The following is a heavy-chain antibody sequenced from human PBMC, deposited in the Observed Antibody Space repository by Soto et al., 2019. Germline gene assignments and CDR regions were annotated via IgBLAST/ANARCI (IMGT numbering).Heavy chain of an antibody. J-gene: IGHJ6*02. Sequence: SETLSLTCTVSGGSVSSGSYYWSWIRQPPGKGLEWIGYIYYSGSTNYNPSLKSRVTISVDTSKNQFSLKLSSVTAADTAVYYCAREVLYYDILTGSRGIWGMDVWGQGTTVTVSS. CDR2: IYYSGST. D-gene: IGHD3-9*01. V-gene: IGHV4-61*01. CDR3: AREVLYYDILTGSRGIWGMDV. CDR1: GGSVSSGSYY.